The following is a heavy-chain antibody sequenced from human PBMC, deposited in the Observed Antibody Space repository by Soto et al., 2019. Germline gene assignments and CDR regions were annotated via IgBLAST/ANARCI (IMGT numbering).Heavy chain of an antibody. CDR1: GFTFSSYA. CDR3: ARVGRLHYFDY. Sequence: QVQLVESGGGVVQPGRSLRLSCAASGFTFSSYAMHWVRQAPGKGLEWVAVISYDGSNKYYADSVKGRFTISRDNSKNTLFLQVRSLRAEDTAVYYCARVGRLHYFDYWGQGTLVTVSS. V-gene: IGHV3-30-3*01. CDR2: ISYDGSNK. D-gene: IGHD4-17*01. J-gene: IGHJ4*02.